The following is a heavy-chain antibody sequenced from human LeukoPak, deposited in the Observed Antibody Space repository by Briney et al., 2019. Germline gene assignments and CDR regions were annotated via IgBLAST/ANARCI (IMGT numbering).Heavy chain of an antibody. J-gene: IGHJ4*02. D-gene: IGHD3-16*01. Sequence: PSETLSLTCTVSGYSISSGYYWGWIRQPPGKGLEWIGSIYYSGSTYYNPSLKSRVTISVDTSKNQFSLKLSSVTAADTAVYYCARHSRWAPFDYWGQGTLVTVSS. V-gene: IGHV4-38-2*02. CDR1: GYSISSGYY. CDR3: ARHSRWAPFDY. CDR2: IYYSGST.